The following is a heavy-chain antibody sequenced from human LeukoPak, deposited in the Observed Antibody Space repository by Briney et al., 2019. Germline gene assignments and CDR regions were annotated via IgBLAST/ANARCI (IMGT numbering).Heavy chain of an antibody. CDR2: IRQDGSEK. V-gene: IGHV3-7*01. CDR1: GFTFSTYW. CDR3: ARDFRFLDDY. J-gene: IGHJ4*02. D-gene: IGHD3-3*01. Sequence: GGSLRLSCAASGFTFSTYWMTWVRQAPGKGLEWVANIRQDGSEKYYVDSVKGRFTISRDNAKNSLYLQMNSLRAEDTAMYYCARDFRFLDDYWGQGTLVTVSS.